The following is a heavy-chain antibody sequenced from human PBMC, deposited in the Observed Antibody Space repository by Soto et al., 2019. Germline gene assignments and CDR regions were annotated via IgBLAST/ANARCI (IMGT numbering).Heavy chain of an antibody. J-gene: IGHJ5*02. CDR1: GFTFSSYA. D-gene: IGHD1-1*01. V-gene: IGHV3-23*01. Sequence: SLRLSCAASGFTFSSYAMSWVRQAPGKGLEWVSAISGSGGSTYYADSVKGRFTISRDNSKNTLYLQMNSLRAEDTAVYYCAKDGGWNDVLNWFDPWGQGTLVTVSS. CDR2: ISGSGGST. CDR3: AKDGGWNDVLNWFDP.